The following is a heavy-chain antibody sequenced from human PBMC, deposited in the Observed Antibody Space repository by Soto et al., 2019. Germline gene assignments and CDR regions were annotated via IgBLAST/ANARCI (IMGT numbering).Heavy chain of an antibody. CDR3: ARDLAAGDY. V-gene: IGHV1-46*04. D-gene: IGHD6-13*01. J-gene: IGHJ4*02. CDR1: GYTFTNYY. Sequence: ASVKVSCTASGYTFTNYYIHWVQQAPGQGLEWMGIINPTGGSTNYAQKLQGRATLTMDTSTSTVYMQLSSLRFEDTAVYYCARDLAAGDYWGQGTLVTVSS. CDR2: INPTGGST.